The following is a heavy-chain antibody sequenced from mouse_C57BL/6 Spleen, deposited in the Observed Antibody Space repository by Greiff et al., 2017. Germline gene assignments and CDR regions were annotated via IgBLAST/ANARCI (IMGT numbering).Heavy chain of an antibody. V-gene: IGHV1-59*01. CDR1: GYTFTSYW. D-gene: IGHD1-1*01. CDR3: ASYSGSSYFEY. J-gene: IGHJ2*01. CDR2: IDPSDSYT. Sequence: QVQLQQPGAELVRPGTSVKLSCKASGYTFTSYWMHWVKQRPGQGLEWIGVIDPSDSYTNYNQKFKGKATFTVYTSSSTAYMQLSSLTSEDSAVYDCASYSGSSYFEYWGQGTTLTGSS.